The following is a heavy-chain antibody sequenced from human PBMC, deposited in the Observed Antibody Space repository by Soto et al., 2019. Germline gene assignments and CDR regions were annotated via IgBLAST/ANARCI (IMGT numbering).Heavy chain of an antibody. Sequence: EVQLLDSGGGLVQPGGSLRLSCAASGFTFNNYAMNWVRQAPGKGLEWVATISGTGGSTYYADSVKGRFTISRDNSKNTLYLQMNSLRVEDTAVYYCATDRLGGNFDSWGQGTQVTVSS. CDR2: ISGTGGST. V-gene: IGHV3-23*01. CDR3: ATDRLGGNFDS. J-gene: IGHJ4*02. CDR1: GFTFNNYA.